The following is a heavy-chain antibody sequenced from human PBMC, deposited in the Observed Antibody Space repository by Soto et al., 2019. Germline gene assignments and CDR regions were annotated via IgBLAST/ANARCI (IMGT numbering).Heavy chain of an antibody. Sequence: QVQLVQSGAEVKKPGASVKVSCKASGYTFTNYGISWVRQAPGQGLEWMGWINTYNGNTNHAQKLQGRVTMTTDTSTSTAYMELRSLRSDDPAVYYCARGVGSGTYYNQYNWFDPWGQGTLVTVSS. CDR2: INTYNGNT. CDR3: ARGVGSGTYYNQYNWFDP. D-gene: IGHD3-10*01. V-gene: IGHV1-18*01. CDR1: GYTFTNYG. J-gene: IGHJ5*02.